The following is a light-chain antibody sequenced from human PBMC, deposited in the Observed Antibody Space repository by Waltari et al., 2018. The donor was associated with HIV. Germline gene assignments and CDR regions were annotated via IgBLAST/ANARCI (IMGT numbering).Light chain of an antibody. CDR2: RAS. CDR1: QNINTW. J-gene: IGKJ4*01. CDR3: QQYHTIPLT. V-gene: IGKV1-5*03. Sequence: DVQMSQSLSALSASVGDRVAITCRASQNINTWLAWYQQKPGKAPKLLIYRASTLESGVPSRFSGSGSGTEFTLTINNLQPDDFATFFCQQYHTIPLTFGGGTKVE.